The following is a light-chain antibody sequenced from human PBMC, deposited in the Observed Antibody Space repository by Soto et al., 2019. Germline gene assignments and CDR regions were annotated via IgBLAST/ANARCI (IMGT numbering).Light chain of an antibody. V-gene: IGKV3-20*01. CDR2: GAS. CDR1: QSVTSSY. CDR3: QQYGSSPWT. J-gene: IGKJ1*01. Sequence: EIVLTQSPGTLSLSPGERATLSCRASQSVTSSYLAWYQQKPGQAPRLLIYGASSRATGIPDRFSGSGSETDFTVTISRLEPEDFAVHYCQQYGSSPWTFGQGTKVEIK.